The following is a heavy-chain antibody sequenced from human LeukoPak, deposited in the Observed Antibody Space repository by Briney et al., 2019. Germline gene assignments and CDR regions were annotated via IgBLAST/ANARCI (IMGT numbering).Heavy chain of an antibody. Sequence: SSETLSLTCIVSGGSISSYYWSWIRQPPGKGLESIGYIYYSGSTNYNPSLKGRVTMSVDTSKNQFSLKLSSVTAADTAVYYCARDKNWYAYWGPGTLVTVSS. CDR2: IYYSGST. D-gene: IGHD1-1*01. CDR3: ARDKNWYAY. V-gene: IGHV4-59*01. CDR1: GGSISSYY. J-gene: IGHJ4*02.